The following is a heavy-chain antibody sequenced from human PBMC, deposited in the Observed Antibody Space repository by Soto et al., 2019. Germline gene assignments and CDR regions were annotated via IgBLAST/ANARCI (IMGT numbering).Heavy chain of an antibody. Sequence: PGGSLRLSCAASGFTFSSYAMSWVRQAPGKGLEWVSAISGSGGSTYYADSVKGRFTISRDNSKNTLYLQMNSLRAEDTAVYYCAGGYYHPYYFDYWGQGTLVTVSS. V-gene: IGHV3-23*01. CDR1: GFTFSSYA. D-gene: IGHD3-3*01. J-gene: IGHJ4*02. CDR2: ISGSGGST. CDR3: AGGYYHPYYFDY.